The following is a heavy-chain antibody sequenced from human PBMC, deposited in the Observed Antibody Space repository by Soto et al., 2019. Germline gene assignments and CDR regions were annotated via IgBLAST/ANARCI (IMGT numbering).Heavy chain of an antibody. J-gene: IGHJ4*02. CDR2: ISTYNGNT. CDR1: GYSFTSYG. CDR3: ARSCPGRTCYFIY. Sequence: QVHLVQSGAEVKEPGASVKVSCKASGYSFTSYGISWVRQAPGQGLEWMGWISTYNGNTNYAQKLQGRVTMTTDTSTNTAYMELRSLRSDDTAMYYCARSCPGRTCYFIYWGQGTLVAVSS. D-gene: IGHD2-8*02. V-gene: IGHV1-18*01.